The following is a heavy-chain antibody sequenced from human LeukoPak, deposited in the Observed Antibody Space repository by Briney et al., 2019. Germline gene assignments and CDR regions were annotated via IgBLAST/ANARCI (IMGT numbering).Heavy chain of an antibody. CDR2: INHSGST. CDR3: ARLSIAAAGTLNDY. Sequence: SETLSLTCAVYGGSFSGYYWSWIRQPPGKGLEWIGEINHSGSTNYNPSLKSRVTISVDTSKNQFSLKLSSVTAADTAVYYCARLSIAAAGTLNDYWGQGTLVTVSS. CDR1: GGSFSGYY. J-gene: IGHJ4*02. V-gene: IGHV4-34*01. D-gene: IGHD6-13*01.